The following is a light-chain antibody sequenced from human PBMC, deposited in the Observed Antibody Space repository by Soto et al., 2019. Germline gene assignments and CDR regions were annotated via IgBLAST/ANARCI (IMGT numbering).Light chain of an antibody. CDR3: QLYGSSPLFT. CDR1: QSISDTY. J-gene: IGKJ3*01. V-gene: IGKV3-20*01. CDR2: AAS. Sequence: DIVLTQSPGTLSLSPGDRATLSCRASQSISDTYLAWYQQKPGQAPRLLIYAASTRATCIPDRFSGSGSGADFTLTISRLEPEDFAVYYCQLYGSSPLFTFGPGTRVDIK.